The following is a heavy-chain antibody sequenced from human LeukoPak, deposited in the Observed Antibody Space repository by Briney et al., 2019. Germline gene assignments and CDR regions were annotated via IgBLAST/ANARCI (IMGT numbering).Heavy chain of an antibody. J-gene: IGHJ6*02. CDR3: AKGVVAATNAAYYGMDV. D-gene: IGHD2-15*01. Sequence: GGSLRLSCAASGFTFSNYGMHWVRQAPGKGLEWVAVISYDESDKYFADSVKDRLTISRDNSKNTLYLQMNSLRPEDTAVYYCAKGVVAATNAAYYGMDVWGQGTTVTVSS. V-gene: IGHV3-30*18. CDR1: GFTFSNYG. CDR2: ISYDESDK.